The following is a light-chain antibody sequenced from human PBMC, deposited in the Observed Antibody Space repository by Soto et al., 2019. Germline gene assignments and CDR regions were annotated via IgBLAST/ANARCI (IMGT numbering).Light chain of an antibody. Sequence: QSVLTQPPSASGTPGQRVTISCSGSSSNIGSYYVYWYRQLPGTAPKVLICSDNQRPSGVPDRFSGSKSGTSASLAISGLRSEDEADYYCAAWDDSLKGYVFGTGTKVTV. CDR3: AAWDDSLKGYV. CDR2: SDN. CDR1: SSNIGSYY. J-gene: IGLJ1*01. V-gene: IGLV1-47*02.